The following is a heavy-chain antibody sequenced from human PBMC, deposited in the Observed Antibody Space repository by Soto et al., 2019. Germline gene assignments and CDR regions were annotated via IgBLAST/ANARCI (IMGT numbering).Heavy chain of an antibody. CDR2: ISSNGGST. CDR1: GFTFSSYA. V-gene: IGHV3-64*01. J-gene: IGHJ3*02. CDR3: ASLDAFDI. Sequence: EVQLVESGGGLVQPGGSLRLSCAASGFTFSSYAMHWVRQAPGKGLEYVSAISSNGGSTYYANSVKGRFTISRDNSQHTLYLQMGSLRAEDMAVYYCASLDAFDIWGQGTMVTVSS.